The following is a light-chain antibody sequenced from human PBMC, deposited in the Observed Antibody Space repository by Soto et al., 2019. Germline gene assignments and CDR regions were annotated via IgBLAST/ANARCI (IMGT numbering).Light chain of an antibody. V-gene: IGLV2-11*01. CDR2: DVS. J-gene: IGLJ1*01. Sequence: QSALTQPRSVSGSPGQSVTISCTGTSSDVGGYNYVSWYQQHPGKAPKVMIYDVSERPSGVPDRFSGSKSGNTASLTISGLQAEDEADYCCCSYAGSPRDVFGTGTKLTVL. CDR1: SSDVGGYNY. CDR3: CSYAGSPRDV.